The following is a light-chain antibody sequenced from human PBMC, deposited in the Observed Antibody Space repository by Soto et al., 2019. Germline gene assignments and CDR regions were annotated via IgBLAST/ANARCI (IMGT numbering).Light chain of an antibody. CDR2: GNT. Sequence: QSVLTQPPSASGSPGQSVAISCTGTSSDVGGYNYVSWYRQVPGTAPKLLIFGNTNRPSGVPDRFSGSKSGSSASLAITGLQAEDESEYYCQSYDSSLTGSVFGGGTKLTVL. V-gene: IGLV2-8*01. J-gene: IGLJ3*02. CDR3: QSYDSSLTGSV. CDR1: SSDVGGYNY.